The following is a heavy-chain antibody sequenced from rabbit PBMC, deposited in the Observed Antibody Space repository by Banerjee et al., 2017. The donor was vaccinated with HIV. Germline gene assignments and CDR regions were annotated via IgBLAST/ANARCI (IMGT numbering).Heavy chain of an antibody. CDR3: ARTSGSGWSFDL. V-gene: IGHV1S45*01. D-gene: IGHD8-1*01. CDR1: GFDLSSYYY. J-gene: IGHJ4*01. CDR2: IITSSGST. Sequence: QEQLEESGGGLVKPEGSLTLTCKASGFDLSSYYYMCWVRQAPGKGLEVVACIITSSGSTWYASWVKGRFTISKTSSTTVTLQMTSLTAADTATYFCARTSGSGWSFDLWGPGTLVTVS.